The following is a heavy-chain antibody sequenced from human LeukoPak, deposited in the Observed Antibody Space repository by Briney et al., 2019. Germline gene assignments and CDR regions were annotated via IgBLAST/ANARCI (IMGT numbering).Heavy chain of an antibody. J-gene: IGHJ4*02. V-gene: IGHV4-34*01. Sequence: PSETLSLTCAVYGGSFSGYYWSWIRQPPGKGLEWIGEINHSGSTNYNPSLKSRVTISVDTSKNQFSLKLSSVTAADTAVYYCATRRSVRGVIFAYWGQGTLVTVSS. D-gene: IGHD3-10*01. CDR1: GGSFSGYY. CDR2: INHSGST. CDR3: ATRRSVRGVIFAY.